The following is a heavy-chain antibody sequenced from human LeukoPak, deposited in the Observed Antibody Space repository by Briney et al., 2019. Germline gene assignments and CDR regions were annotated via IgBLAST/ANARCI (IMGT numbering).Heavy chain of an antibody. J-gene: IGHJ4*02. CDR2: ISYDGSNK. D-gene: IGHD3-22*01. CDR1: GFTFSSYG. Sequence: PGGSLRLSCAASGFTFSSYGMHWVRQAPGKGLEWVAVISYDGSNKYYADSVKGRFTISRDNSKNTLYLQMNSLRAEDTAVYYCAKWGGLESSGYYYHYWGQGTLVTVSS. CDR3: AKWGGLESSGYYYHY. V-gene: IGHV3-30*18.